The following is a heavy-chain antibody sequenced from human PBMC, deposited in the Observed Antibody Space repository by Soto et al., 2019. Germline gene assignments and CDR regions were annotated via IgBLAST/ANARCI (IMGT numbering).Heavy chain of an antibody. CDR1: GYTFTSYG. CDR2: ISAYNGNT. J-gene: IGHJ4*02. V-gene: IGHV1-18*01. CDR3: ARDLALFIAEAGPQGDY. Sequence: QVPLVQSGAEVKKPGASVKVSCKASGYTFTSYGISWVRQAPGQGLEWMGWISAYNGNTNYAQKLQGRVTMTTDTSTSTAYMELRSLTSDDTAVYYCARDLALFIAEAGPQGDYWGQGTRVTVSS. D-gene: IGHD6-13*01.